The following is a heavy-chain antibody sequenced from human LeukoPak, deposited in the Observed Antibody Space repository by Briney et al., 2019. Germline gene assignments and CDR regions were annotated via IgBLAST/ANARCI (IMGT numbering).Heavy chain of an antibody. CDR2: IYYSGST. Sequence: PSETLSLTCTVSGGSISSSSYYWGWIRQPPGKGLEWIGSIYYSGSTYYNPSLKSRVTISVDTSKNQFSLKLSSVTAADTAVYYCARLEPRLLLLDPWGQGTLVTVSS. V-gene: IGHV4-39*07. D-gene: IGHD5-24*01. CDR1: GGSISSSSYY. CDR3: ARLEPRLLLLDP. J-gene: IGHJ5*02.